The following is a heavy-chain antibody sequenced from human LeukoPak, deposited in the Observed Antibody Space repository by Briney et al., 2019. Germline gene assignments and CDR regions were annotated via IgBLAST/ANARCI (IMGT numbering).Heavy chain of an antibody. Sequence: SETLSLTCAVYGGSFSGYYWSWIRQPPGKGLEWIGEINHSGSTNYNPSLKSQVTISVDTSKNQFSLKLSSVTAADTAVYYCARGRVVAWFDPWGQGTLVTVSS. D-gene: IGHD2-2*01. CDR1: GGSFSGYY. CDR3: ARGRVVAWFDP. J-gene: IGHJ5*02. CDR2: INHSGST. V-gene: IGHV4-34*01.